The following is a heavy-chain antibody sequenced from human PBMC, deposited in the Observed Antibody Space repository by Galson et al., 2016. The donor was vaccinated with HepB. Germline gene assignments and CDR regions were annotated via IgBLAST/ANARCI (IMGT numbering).Heavy chain of an antibody. CDR1: GFTFDNYA. CDR2: ISWNGEIR. D-gene: IGHD3-3*01. Sequence: SLRLSCAASGFTFDNYAMHWVRQTPGKGLEWVSGISWNGEIRAYADSVKGRFTISRDSARNSVFLQMNSLRLEDTALYYCVKAVEGSGYYPDWGQGTLVTVSS. CDR3: VKAVEGSGYYPD. J-gene: IGHJ4*02. V-gene: IGHV3-9*01.